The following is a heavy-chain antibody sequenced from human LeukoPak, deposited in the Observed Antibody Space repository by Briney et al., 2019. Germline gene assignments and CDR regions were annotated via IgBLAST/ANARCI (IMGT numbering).Heavy chain of an antibody. CDR3: ARGGPSPLLWFGELSPYYFDY. Sequence: ASVEVSCKASGYTFTSYGISWVRQAPGQGLEWMGWISAYNGNTNYAQKLQGRVTMTTDTSTSTAYMELRSLRSDDTAVYYCARGGPSPLLWFGELSPYYFDYWGQGTLVTVSS. J-gene: IGHJ4*02. D-gene: IGHD3-10*01. V-gene: IGHV1-18*01. CDR2: ISAYNGNT. CDR1: GYTFTSYG.